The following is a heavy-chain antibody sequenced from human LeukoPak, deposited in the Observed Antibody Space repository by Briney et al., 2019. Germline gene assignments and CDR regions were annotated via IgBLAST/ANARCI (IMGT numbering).Heavy chain of an antibody. CDR3: ARDPYGDYVRMDV. Sequence: PGGSLRLSCAASGFTFSSYGMYWVRQAPGKGLEWVAVIWYDGSNKYYADSVKGRFTISRDNSKNTPYLQMNSLRAEDTAVYYCARDPYGDYVRMDVWGKGTTVTVSS. CDR1: GFTFSSYG. V-gene: IGHV3-33*01. J-gene: IGHJ6*04. CDR2: IWYDGSNK. D-gene: IGHD4-17*01.